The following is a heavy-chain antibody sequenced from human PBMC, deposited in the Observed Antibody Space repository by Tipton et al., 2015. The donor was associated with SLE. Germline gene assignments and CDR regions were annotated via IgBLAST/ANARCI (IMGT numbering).Heavy chain of an antibody. CDR3: AREGPWGYYYGIDV. Sequence: SLRLSCAASGFTFSSYDMHWVRQATGKGLEWVSAIGTAGDTYYPGSVKGRFTISRENAKNSLYLQMNSLRAGDTAVYYCAREGPWGYYYGIDVWGQGTTVTVSS. CDR1: GFTFSSYD. D-gene: IGHD7-27*01. V-gene: IGHV3-13*04. J-gene: IGHJ6*02. CDR2: IGTAGDT.